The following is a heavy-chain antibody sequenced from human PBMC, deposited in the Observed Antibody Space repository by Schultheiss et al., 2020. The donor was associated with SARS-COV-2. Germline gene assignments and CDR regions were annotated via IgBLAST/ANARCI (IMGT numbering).Heavy chain of an antibody. V-gene: IGHV1-18*01. Sequence: ASVKVSCKASGGTFSSYAISWVRQAPGQGLEWMGWISAYNGNTNYAQKLQGRVTMTTDTSTSTAYMELRSLRSDDTAVYYCARAGWGSGWYYFDYWGQGTLVTVSS. CDR1: GGTFSSYA. D-gene: IGHD6-19*01. CDR3: ARAGWGSGWYYFDY. J-gene: IGHJ4*02. CDR2: ISAYNGNT.